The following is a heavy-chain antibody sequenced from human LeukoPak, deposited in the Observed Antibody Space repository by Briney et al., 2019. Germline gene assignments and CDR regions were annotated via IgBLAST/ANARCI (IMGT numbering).Heavy chain of an antibody. Sequence: SETLSLTCAVYGGSFSGYYWSWIRQPPGKGLEWIGEINHSGSTNYNPSLKSRGTISVDTSKNQYSLKLSSVTAADTAVYYCARGFRSADELERRAGGGAYWGQGTLVTVSS. CDR1: GGSFSGYY. D-gene: IGHD1-1*01. CDR2: INHSGST. V-gene: IGHV4-34*01. J-gene: IGHJ4*02. CDR3: ARGFRSADELERRAGGGAY.